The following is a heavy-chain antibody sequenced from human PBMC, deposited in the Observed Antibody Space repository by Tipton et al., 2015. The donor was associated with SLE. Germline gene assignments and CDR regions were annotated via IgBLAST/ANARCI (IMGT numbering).Heavy chain of an antibody. CDR3: AKDGVMTTVY. V-gene: IGHV3-23*01. CDR2: ISGSGGST. D-gene: IGHD4-17*01. Sequence: SLRLSCAASGFTFSSYAMSWVRQAPGKGLEWVSAISGSGGSTYYADSVKGRFTISRDNSKTTLYLQMNSLRAEDTAGYYCAKDGVMTTVYWGQGTLVTVSS. J-gene: IGHJ4*02. CDR1: GFTFSSYA.